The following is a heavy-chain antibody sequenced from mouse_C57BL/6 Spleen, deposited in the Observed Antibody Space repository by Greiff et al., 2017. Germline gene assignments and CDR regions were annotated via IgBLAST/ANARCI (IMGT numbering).Heavy chain of an antibody. CDR1: GFTFSSYA. CDR2: ISDGGSYT. V-gene: IGHV5-4*01. Sequence: VQLKESGGGLVKPGGSLKLSCAASGFTFSSYAMSWVRQTPEKRLEWVATISDGGSYTYYPDNVKGRFTISRDNAKNNLYLQMSHLKSEDTAMYYCARRREYHWGQGTLVTVSA. CDR3: ARRREYH. D-gene: IGHD5-2*01. J-gene: IGHJ3*01.